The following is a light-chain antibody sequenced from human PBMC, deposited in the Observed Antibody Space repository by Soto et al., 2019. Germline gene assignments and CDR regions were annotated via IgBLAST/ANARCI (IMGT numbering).Light chain of an antibody. V-gene: IGKV3-11*01. J-gene: IGKJ5*01. Sequence: EIVLTQSPATLSVSPGERATLSCRASQGIKNYLAWFQQKPGQAPRLVIYDIFTRATGVPTRISGGGSGTDFTLTISRVEPEDFALYICQQYDGSPITFGQGTRLEIK. CDR2: DIF. CDR1: QGIKNY. CDR3: QQYDGSPIT.